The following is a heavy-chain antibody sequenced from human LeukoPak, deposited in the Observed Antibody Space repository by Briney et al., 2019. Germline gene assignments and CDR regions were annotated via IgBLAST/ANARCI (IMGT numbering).Heavy chain of an antibody. CDR1: GYTFSGSY. CDR2: INPSGGST. V-gene: IGHV1-46*01. CDR3: ARGGVGATTYVWFDP. D-gene: IGHD1-26*01. J-gene: IGHJ5*02. Sequence: ASVKVSCKASGYTFSGSYIHWVRQAPGQGLECMGIINPSGGSTSYAQKFQGRVTMTRDMSTSTVYMELSSLRSEDTAVYYCARGGVGATTYVWFDPWGQGTLVTVSS.